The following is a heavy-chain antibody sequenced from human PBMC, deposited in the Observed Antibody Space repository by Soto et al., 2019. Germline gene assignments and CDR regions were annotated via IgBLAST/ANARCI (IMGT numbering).Heavy chain of an antibody. CDR1: GGSIGTYY. V-gene: IGHV4-59*01. D-gene: IGHD3-10*01. J-gene: IGHJ4*02. Sequence: PSETLSLTCTVSGGSIGTYYWHWIRQPPGKGLEWIAYIYYTGNAKYNPSLKSRVTILVDTSKNHFSLNLNSLTAADTAVYYCARGRFGELSPFDYWGRGTLVTVSS. CDR2: IYYTGNA. CDR3: ARGRFGELSPFDY.